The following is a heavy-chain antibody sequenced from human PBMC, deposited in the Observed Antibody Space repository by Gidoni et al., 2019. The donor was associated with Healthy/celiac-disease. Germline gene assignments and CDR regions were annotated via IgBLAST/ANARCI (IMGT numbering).Heavy chain of an antibody. D-gene: IGHD3-22*01. CDR3: ARGPEIVRYYYDSSGYYFFDY. CDR2: IIPIFGTA. V-gene: IGHV1-69*06. J-gene: IGHJ4*02. CDR1: GGTFSSYA. Sequence: QVQLVQSGAEVKKPGSSVKVSCTASGGTFSSYAISWVRPAPGQGLEWMGGIIPIFGTANYAQKFQGRVTITADKSTSTAYMELSSLRSEDTAVYYCARGPEIVRYYYDSSGYYFFDYWGQGTLVTVSS.